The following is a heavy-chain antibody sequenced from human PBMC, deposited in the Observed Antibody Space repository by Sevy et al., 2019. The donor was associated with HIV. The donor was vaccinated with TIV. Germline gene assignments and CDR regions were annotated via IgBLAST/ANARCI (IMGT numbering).Heavy chain of an antibody. V-gene: IGHV3-43D*03. CDR1: GFTFDDYA. CDR3: AKESPSGWYDY. J-gene: IGHJ4*02. D-gene: IGHD6-19*01. CDR2: ISWGGGST. Sequence: GGSLRLSCAASGFTFDDYAMHWVRQAPGKGLEWVSLISWGGGSTYYADSVKGRFTISRDNSKNSLYLQMNSLRAEDTALYYCAKESPSGWYDYWGQGTLVTVSS.